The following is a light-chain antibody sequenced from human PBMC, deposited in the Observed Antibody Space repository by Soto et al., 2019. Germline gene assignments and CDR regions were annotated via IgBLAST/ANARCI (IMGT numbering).Light chain of an antibody. V-gene: IGLV2-14*03. CDR3: TSYTTGSTLV. CDR2: DVS. J-gene: IGLJ1*01. CDR1: SSDVGAYNY. Sequence: QSALTQPASVSGSPGQSITISCTGTSSDVGAYNYVSWYQQHPGKAPKLMIYDVSNRPSGVSNRFSGSKSGNTASLTISGLQAEDEADYYCTSYTTGSTLVVGTGTKLTVL.